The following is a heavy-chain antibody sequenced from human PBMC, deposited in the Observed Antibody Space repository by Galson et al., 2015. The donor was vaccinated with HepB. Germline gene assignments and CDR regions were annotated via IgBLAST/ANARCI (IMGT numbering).Heavy chain of an antibody. CDR2: ISYDGSNK. Sequence: SLRLSCAASGFTFSSYAMHWVRQAPGKGLEWVAVISYDGSNKYYADSVKGRFTISRDNSKNTLYLQMNSLRAEDTAVYYCARDPKPWYYDFWSGYSHYFDYWGQGTLVTVSS. CDR1: GFTFSSYA. J-gene: IGHJ4*02. D-gene: IGHD3-3*01. CDR3: ARDPKPWYYDFWSGYSHYFDY. V-gene: IGHV3-30-3*01.